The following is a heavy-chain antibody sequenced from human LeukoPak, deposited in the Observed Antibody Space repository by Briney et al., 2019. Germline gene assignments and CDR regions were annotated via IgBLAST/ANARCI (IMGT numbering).Heavy chain of an antibody. V-gene: IGHV3-43*02. CDR3: AKAHDYGGNALFDY. CDR2: ISGEGAST. D-gene: IGHD4-23*01. Sequence: QPGGSLRLSCAASGFSFDDNAMYWVRQAPGKGLEWVSLISGEGASTYYAVSVKGRFNISRDNSKNTLYLQMNSLRAEDTAVYYCAKAHDYGGNALFDYWGQGTLVTVSS. J-gene: IGHJ4*02. CDR1: GFSFDDNA.